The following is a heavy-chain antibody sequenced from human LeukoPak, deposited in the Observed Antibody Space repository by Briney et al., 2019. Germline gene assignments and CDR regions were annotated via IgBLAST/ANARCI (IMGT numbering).Heavy chain of an antibody. V-gene: IGHV1-46*01. CDR2: INPSGGST. CDR3: ARDRPWFGAGDYYYGMDV. Sequence: ASVKVFCKASGYTFTSYYMHWVRQAPGQGLEWMGIINPSGGSTSYAQKFQGRVTMTRDTSTSTVYMELSSLRSEDTAVYYCARDRPWFGAGDYYYGMDVWGKGTTVTVSS. D-gene: IGHD3-10*01. CDR1: GYTFTSYY. J-gene: IGHJ6*04.